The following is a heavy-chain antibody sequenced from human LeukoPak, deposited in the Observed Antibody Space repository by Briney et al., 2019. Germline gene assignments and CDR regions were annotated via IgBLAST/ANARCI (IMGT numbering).Heavy chain of an antibody. V-gene: IGHV1-18*01. CDR3: ARQISGVVRIDY. CDR1: GYTFTSYG. J-gene: IGHJ4*02. Sequence: ASVTVSCTASGYTFTSYGISWVRQAPGQGLEWMGWISAYNGNTNYAQKLQGRVTMTTDTSTSTAYMELRSLRSDDTAVYYCARQISGVVRIDYWGQGTLVTVSS. CDR2: ISAYNGNT. D-gene: IGHD3-3*01.